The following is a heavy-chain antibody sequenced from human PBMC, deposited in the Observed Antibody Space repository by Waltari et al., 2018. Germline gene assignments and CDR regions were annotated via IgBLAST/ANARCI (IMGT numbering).Heavy chain of an antibody. CDR3: ARMGRESYYYFDY. CDR2: IAWNGVIT. J-gene: IGHJ4*02. Sequence: EVKLVESGGRAVRPGESLTLTCTASEFTFEAYGMSWVRQVPGKGPEWVCGIAWNGVITGVAEAVKGRFTISTDAAKNTLYLQMNSRRDEDTAIYYCARMGRESYYYFDYWGQGTLVTVST. CDR1: EFTFEAYG. D-gene: IGHD1-26*01. V-gene: IGHV3-20*04.